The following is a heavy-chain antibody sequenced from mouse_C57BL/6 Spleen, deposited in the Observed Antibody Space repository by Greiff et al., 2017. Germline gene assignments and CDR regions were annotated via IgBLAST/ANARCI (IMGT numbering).Heavy chain of an antibody. V-gene: IGHV1-19*01. CDR1: GYTFTDYY. J-gene: IGHJ1*03. CDR3: ARGITTVVAKDWYFDV. CDR2: INPYNGGT. D-gene: IGHD1-1*01. Sequence: VQLQQSGPVLVKPGASVKMSCKASGYTFTDYYMNWVKQSHGKSLEWIGVINPYNGGTSYNQKFKGKATLTVDKSSSTAYMELNSLTSEDSAVYYCARGITTVVAKDWYFDVWGTGTTVTVSS.